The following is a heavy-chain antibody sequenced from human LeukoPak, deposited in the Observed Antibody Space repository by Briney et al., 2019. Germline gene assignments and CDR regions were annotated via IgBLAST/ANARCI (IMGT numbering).Heavy chain of an antibody. Sequence: PSDTLSLTCTVSGGSISSYYWSWIRQPARKGLEWIGRIYTSGSTNYNPSLKSLVTISVDTSKYQFSLKMSSVTAEDTAVYYCARANYDFWSGPQIWFDPWGQGTLVTVSS. CDR3: ARANYDFWSGPQIWFDP. V-gene: IGHV4-4*07. CDR1: GGSISSYY. CDR2: IYTSGST. D-gene: IGHD3-3*01. J-gene: IGHJ5*02.